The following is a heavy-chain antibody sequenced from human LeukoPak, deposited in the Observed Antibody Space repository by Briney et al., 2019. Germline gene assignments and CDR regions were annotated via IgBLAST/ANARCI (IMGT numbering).Heavy chain of an antibody. Sequence: GGSLRLSCAASGFTVSSNYMSWVRQAPGKGLEWVSVIYSGGSTYYADSVKGRFTISRDNSKNTLYLQMNSLRAEDTAVYYCARELTSRRGNWFDPWCQGTLVTVSS. CDR1: GFTVSSNY. J-gene: IGHJ5*02. CDR3: ARELTSRRGNWFDP. CDR2: IYSGGST. V-gene: IGHV3-66*01. D-gene: IGHD2-2*01.